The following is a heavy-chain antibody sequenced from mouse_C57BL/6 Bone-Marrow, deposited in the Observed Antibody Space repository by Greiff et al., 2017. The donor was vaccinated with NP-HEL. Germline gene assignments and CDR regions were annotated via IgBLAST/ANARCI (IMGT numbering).Heavy chain of an antibody. Sequence: EVQVVESGPGMVKPSQSLSLTCTVTGYSITSGYDWHWIRHFPGNKLEWMGYISYSGSTNYNPSLKSRISITHDTSKNHFFLKLNSVTTEDTATYYCARAAYGYDGFAYWGQGTLVTVSA. CDR2: ISYSGST. CDR3: ARAAYGYDGFAY. CDR1: GYSITSGYD. J-gene: IGHJ3*01. D-gene: IGHD2-2*01. V-gene: IGHV3-1*01.